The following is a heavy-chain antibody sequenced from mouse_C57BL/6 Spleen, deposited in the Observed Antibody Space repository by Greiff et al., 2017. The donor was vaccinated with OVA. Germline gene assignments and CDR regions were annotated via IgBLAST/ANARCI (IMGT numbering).Heavy chain of an antibody. D-gene: IGHD1-1*01. V-gene: IGHV1-64*01. J-gene: IGHJ4*01. Sequence: QVQLQQPGAELVKPGASVKLSCKASGYTFTSYWMHWVKQRPGQGLEWIGMIHPNSGSTNYNEKFKSKATLTVDKSSSTAYMQLSSLTSEDSAVYYCASYYGSSHLDYAMDYWGQGTSVTVSS. CDR2: IHPNSGST. CDR3: ASYYGSSHLDYAMDY. CDR1: GYTFTSYW.